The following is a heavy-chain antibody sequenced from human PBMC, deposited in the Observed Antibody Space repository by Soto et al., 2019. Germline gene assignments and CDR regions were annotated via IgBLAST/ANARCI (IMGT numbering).Heavy chain of an antibody. CDR2: IYYSGST. J-gene: IGHJ4*02. CDR3: ARVYRPYYYDSSGYTYYFDY. CDR1: GGSISSYY. Sequence: SETLSLTCTVSGGSISSYYWSWIRQPPGKGLEWIGYIYYSGSTNYNPSLKSRVTISVDTSKNQFSLKLSSVTAADTAVYYCARVYRPYYYDSSGYTYYFDYWGQGTLVTVSS. D-gene: IGHD3-22*01. V-gene: IGHV4-59*01.